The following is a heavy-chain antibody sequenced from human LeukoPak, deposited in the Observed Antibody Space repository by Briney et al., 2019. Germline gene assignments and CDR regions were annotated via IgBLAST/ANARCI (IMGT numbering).Heavy chain of an antibody. V-gene: IGHV3-30*01. CDR2: ISYDGSNK. Sequence: GGSLRLSCAASGFTFSSYTMHWVRQAPGKGLEWVAVISYDGSNKYYADSVKGRFTISRDNSKNTLYLQMNSLRAEDTAVYHCASLGLATEVVPDDYWGQGTLVTVSS. CDR1: GFTFSSYT. J-gene: IGHJ4*02. CDR3: ASLGLATEVVPDDY. D-gene: IGHD2-2*01.